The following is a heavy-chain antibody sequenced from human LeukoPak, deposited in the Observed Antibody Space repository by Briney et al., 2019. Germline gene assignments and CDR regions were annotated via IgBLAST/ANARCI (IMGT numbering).Heavy chain of an antibody. CDR3: TLYNY. CDR2: INPDNGNT. CDR1: GGTFSSYA. Sequence: ASVKVSCKASGGTFSSYAISWVRQAPGQGLEWMGYINPDNGNTKYSQEFQGRVAITRDTSASTVYMELYSLTSEDMAVYYCTLYNYWGQGTLVTVSS. V-gene: IGHV1-3*03. D-gene: IGHD2-2*02. J-gene: IGHJ4*02.